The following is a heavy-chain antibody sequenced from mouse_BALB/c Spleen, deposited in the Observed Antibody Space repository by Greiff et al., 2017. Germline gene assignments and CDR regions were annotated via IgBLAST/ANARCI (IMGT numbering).Heavy chain of an antibody. J-gene: IGHJ3*01. Sequence: VQLQQSGAELVRSGASVKLSCTASGFNIKDYYMHWVKQRPEQGLEWIGWIDPENGDTEYAPKFQGKATMTADTSSNTAYLQLSSLTSEDTAVYYCNAWGNYVGTWFAYWGQGTLVTVSA. CDR2: IDPENGDT. CDR1: GFNIKDYY. D-gene: IGHD2-1*01. CDR3: NAWGNYVGTWFAY. V-gene: IGHV14-4*02.